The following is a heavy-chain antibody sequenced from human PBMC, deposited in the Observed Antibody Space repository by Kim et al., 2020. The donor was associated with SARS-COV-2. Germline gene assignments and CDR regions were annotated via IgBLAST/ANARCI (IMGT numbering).Heavy chain of an antibody. D-gene: IGHD1-7*01. CDR1: GGSISSYY. J-gene: IGHJ4*02. V-gene: IGHV4-4*07. CDR2: IYTSGST. Sequence: SETLSLTCTVSGGSISSYYWSWIRQPAGKGLEWIGRIYTSGSTNYNPSLKSRVTMSVDTSKNQFSLKLSSVTAADTAVYYCARDGTVGPNTKFDYWGQGTLVTVSS. CDR3: ARDGTVGPNTKFDY.